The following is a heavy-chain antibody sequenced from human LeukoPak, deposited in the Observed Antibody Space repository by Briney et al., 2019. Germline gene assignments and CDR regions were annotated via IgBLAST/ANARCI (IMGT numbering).Heavy chain of an antibody. V-gene: IGHV3-21*01. CDR3: ARVMTSMTTADLDC. J-gene: IGHJ4*02. CDR1: GFTFSSYA. D-gene: IGHD4-17*01. Sequence: GGSLRLSCAASGFTFSSYAMSWVRQAPGKGLEWVSSISSSGRYISYADSVKGRFTISRDNAKNSLYLHMNSLRAEDTAVYYCARVMTSMTTADLDCWGQGTLVSVSS. CDR2: ISSSGRYI.